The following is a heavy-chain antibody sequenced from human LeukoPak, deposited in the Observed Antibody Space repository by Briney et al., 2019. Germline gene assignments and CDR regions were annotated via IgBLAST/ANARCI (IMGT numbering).Heavy chain of an antibody. CDR1: GFTFSSYA. CDR3: ARGGLSIMGY. D-gene: IGHD2/OR15-2a*01. Sequence: GGSLRLSCAASGFTFSSYAMSWVRQAPGKGLEWVSSISNSGGRTFYTDSVKGRFTISRDNSKITLYLQMNSLRAEDTAVYFCARGGLSIMGYWGQGTLVTVSS. CDR2: ISNSGGRT. V-gene: IGHV3-23*01. J-gene: IGHJ4*02.